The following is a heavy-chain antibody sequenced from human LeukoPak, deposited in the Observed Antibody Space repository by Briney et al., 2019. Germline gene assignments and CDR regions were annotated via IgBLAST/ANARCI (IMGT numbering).Heavy chain of an antibody. CDR1: GFTFSDYY. D-gene: IGHD5-12*01. Sequence: GGSLRLSCAASGFTFSDYYMSWIRQAPGKGLEWVSYISSSGSTIYYADSVKGRFTISRDNAENSLYLQMNSLRAEDTAVYYCARDWLRGYSGYDQMDYWGQGTLVTVSS. CDR3: ARDWLRGYSGYDQMDY. V-gene: IGHV3-11*01. J-gene: IGHJ4*02. CDR2: ISSSGSTI.